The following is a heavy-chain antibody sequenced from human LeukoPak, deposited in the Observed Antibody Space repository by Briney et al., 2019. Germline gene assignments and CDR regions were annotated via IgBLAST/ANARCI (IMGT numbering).Heavy chain of an antibody. CDR2: IDHSGST. J-gene: IGHJ4*02. CDR3: ARRVGRLLRLGELSAKGPFDY. V-gene: IGHV4-34*01. Sequence: SETLSLTCAVYGGSFSGYYWSWIRQPPGKGLEWIGEIDHSGSTNYNPSLKSRVTISVDTSKNQFSLKLSSVTAADTAVYYCARRVGRLLRLGELSAKGPFDYWGQGTLVTVSS. CDR1: GGSFSGYY. D-gene: IGHD3-16*02.